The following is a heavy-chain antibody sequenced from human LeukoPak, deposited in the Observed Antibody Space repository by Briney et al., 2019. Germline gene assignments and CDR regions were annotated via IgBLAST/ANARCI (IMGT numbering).Heavy chain of an antibody. V-gene: IGHV4-39*01. CDR1: GGSISSSSYY. CDR2: IYYSGST. Sequence: SETLSLTCTVSGGSISSSSYYWGWIRQPPGKGLEWIGSIYYSGSTYYNPSLKSRVTISVDTSKNQFSLKLTSVTATDTGVYYCARPRGDAFDIWGQGTMVTVSS. D-gene: IGHD3-10*01. CDR3: ARPRGDAFDI. J-gene: IGHJ3*02.